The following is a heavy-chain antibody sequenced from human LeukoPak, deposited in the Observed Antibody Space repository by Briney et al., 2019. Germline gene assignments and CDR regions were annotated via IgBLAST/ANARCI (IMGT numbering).Heavy chain of an antibody. V-gene: IGHV1-69*13. D-gene: IGHD1-26*01. CDR3: ARIKSSNKDPNTGNYFLY. J-gene: IGHJ4*02. CDR1: GGTFSSYA. CDR2: IIPIFGTA. Sequence: SVKVSCKASGGTFSSYAISWVRQAPGQGLEWMGGIIPIFGTANYAQKFQGRVTITADESTSTAYMELSSLRSEDTAVYYCARIKSSNKDPNTGNYFLYWGQGTLVTVSS.